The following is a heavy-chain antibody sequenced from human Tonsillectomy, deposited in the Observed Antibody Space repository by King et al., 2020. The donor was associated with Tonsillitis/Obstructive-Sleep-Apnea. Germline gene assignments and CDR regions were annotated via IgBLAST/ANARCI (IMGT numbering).Heavy chain of an antibody. D-gene: IGHD1-26*01. CDR3: ARLSSQDYFDY. CDR1: GGSFSGYY. CDR2: INHSGST. V-gene: IGHV4-34*01. J-gene: IGHJ4*02. Sequence: VQLQQWGAGPLKPSETLSLTCAVYGGSFSGYYWSWIRQPPGKGLEWIGEINHSGSTNYNPSLKSRVTISVDTSKNQFSLELSSVTAADTAVYYCARLSSQDYFDYWGQGTLVTVSS.